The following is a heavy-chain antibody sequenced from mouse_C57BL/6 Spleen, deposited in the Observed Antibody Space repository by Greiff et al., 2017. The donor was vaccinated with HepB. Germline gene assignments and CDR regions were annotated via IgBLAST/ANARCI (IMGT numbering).Heavy chain of an antibody. D-gene: IGHD2-3*01. CDR1: GYTFTSYW. CDR3: ARSSGGYYRDFDY. J-gene: IGHJ2*01. V-gene: IGHV1-52*01. CDR2: IDPSDSET. Sequence: VQLQQPGAELVRPGSSVKLSCKASGYTFTSYWMHWVKQRPIQGLEWIGNIDPSDSETHYNQKFKDKATLTVDKSSSTAYMQLSSLTSEDSAVYYCARSSGGYYRDFDYWGQGTTLTVSS.